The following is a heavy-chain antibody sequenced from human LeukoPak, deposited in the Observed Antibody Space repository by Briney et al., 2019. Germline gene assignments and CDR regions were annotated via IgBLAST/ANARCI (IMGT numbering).Heavy chain of an antibody. CDR2: INTNTGNP. V-gene: IGHV7-4-1*02. CDR1: GYTFSSYT. Sequence: ASVKVSCKASGYTFSSYTMHWVRQAPGQGPEYMGWINTNTGNPTYAQGFTGRFVFSLDTSVSTAYLQISSLKAEDTAVYCCVSFDIGDYWGQGTLVTVSS. CDR3: VSFDIGDY. J-gene: IGHJ4*02. D-gene: IGHD2-15*01.